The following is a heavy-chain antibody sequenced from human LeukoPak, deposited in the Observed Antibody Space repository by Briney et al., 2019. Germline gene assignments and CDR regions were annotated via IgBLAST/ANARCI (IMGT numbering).Heavy chain of an antibody. Sequence: GRSLRLSCAASGFTFSSYAMHWVRQAPGKGLEWVAVISYDGSNKYYADSVKGRFTISRDNSKNTLYLQMNILRAEDTAVYYCARCWGSGIYLFDAFDIWGQGTMVTVSS. D-gene: IGHD1-26*01. CDR1: GFTFSSYA. J-gene: IGHJ3*02. CDR2: ISYDGSNK. CDR3: ARCWGSGIYLFDAFDI. V-gene: IGHV3-30*04.